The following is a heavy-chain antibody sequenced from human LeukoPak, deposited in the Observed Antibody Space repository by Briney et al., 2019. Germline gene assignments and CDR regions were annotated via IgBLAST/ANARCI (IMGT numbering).Heavy chain of an antibody. CDR2: IKQDGSEK. Sequence: GGSLRLSCAASGFTFSSYWMSWVRQAPGKGLEWVANIKQDGSEKYYVDSVKGRFTISRDNAKNSLYLQMNSLRAEDTAVYYCARETYDFWSGWEYYYYYMDVWGKGTTVTVSS. CDR1: GFTFSSYW. CDR3: ARETYDFWSGWEYYYYYMDV. V-gene: IGHV3-7*01. D-gene: IGHD3-3*01. J-gene: IGHJ6*03.